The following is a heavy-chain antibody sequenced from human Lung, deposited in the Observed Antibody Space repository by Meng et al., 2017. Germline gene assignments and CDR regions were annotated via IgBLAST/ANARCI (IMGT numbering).Heavy chain of an antibody. CDR2: IYHSGST. V-gene: IGHV4-4*02. Sequence: GQPDEPGPGRVKPCGPLSLACACSGGSISSSNRWSWVRQPPGKGLEWIGEIYHSGSTNYNPSLKSRVTISVDKSKNQFSLKLSSVTAADTAVYYCARHSTIFGVVIVAFDIWGQGTMVTVSS. CDR1: GGSISSSNR. CDR3: ARHSTIFGVVIVAFDI. J-gene: IGHJ3*02. D-gene: IGHD3-3*01.